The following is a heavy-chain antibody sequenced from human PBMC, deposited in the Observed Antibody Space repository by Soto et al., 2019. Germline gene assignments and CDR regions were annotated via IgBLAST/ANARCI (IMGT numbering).Heavy chain of an antibody. J-gene: IGHJ4*02. Sequence: PGGSLRLSCAASGFTFSSYAMHWVRQAPGKGLEWVAVISYDGSNKYYADSVKGRFTISRDNSKNTLYLQMNSLRAEDTAVYYCARADLGYSYGSQTAYWGQGTRGTVSA. CDR2: ISYDGSNK. CDR1: GFTFSSYA. CDR3: ARADLGYSYGSQTAY. D-gene: IGHD5-18*01. V-gene: IGHV3-30-3*01.